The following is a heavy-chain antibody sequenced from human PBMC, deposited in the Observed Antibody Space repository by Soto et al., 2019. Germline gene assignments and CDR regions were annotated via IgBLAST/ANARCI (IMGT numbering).Heavy chain of an antibody. CDR1: GYSISSGYY. CDR2: IYHSGST. J-gene: IGHJ4*02. D-gene: IGHD3-22*01. CDR3: ARDRFPIVVIKTYFDY. V-gene: IGHV4-38-2*02. Sequence: SETHSLTCAVSGYSISSGYYWGWIRQPPGKGLEWIGSIYHSGSTYYNPSLKSRVTISVDTSKNQFSLKLSSVTAADTAMYYCARDRFPIVVIKTYFDYWGQGTLVTVSS.